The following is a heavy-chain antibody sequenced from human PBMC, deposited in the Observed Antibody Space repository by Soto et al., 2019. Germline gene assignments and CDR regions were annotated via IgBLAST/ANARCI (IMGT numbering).Heavy chain of an antibody. CDR2: ISGSGGST. V-gene: IGHV3-23*01. D-gene: IGHD3-10*01. CDR1: GFTFSSYS. CDR3: AKYPYYYGSGSYYTVLFDY. Sequence: PGGSLRLSCAASGFTFSSYSMNWVRQAPGKGLEWVSAISGSGGSTYYADSVKGRFTISRDNSKNTLYLQMNSLRAEDTAVYYCAKYPYYYGSGSYYTVLFDYWGQGTLVTVSS. J-gene: IGHJ4*02.